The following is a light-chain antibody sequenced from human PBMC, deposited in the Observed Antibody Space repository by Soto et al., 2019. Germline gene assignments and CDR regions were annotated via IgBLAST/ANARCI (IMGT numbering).Light chain of an antibody. CDR1: SSDFGDFNY. J-gene: IGLJ1*01. Sequence: SLLTQPASVSGSPGQSITISCPGTSSDFGDFNYVFWYQQHPGKAPKLLIYDVSNRPSGVSNRFSGSKSGDTASLTISGLQAEDEADYYCTSYTTSITYVFGTGTKVTVL. V-gene: IGLV2-14*03. CDR3: TSYTTSITYV. CDR2: DVS.